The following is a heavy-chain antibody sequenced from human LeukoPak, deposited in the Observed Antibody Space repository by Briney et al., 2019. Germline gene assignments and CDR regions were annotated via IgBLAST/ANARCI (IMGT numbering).Heavy chain of an antibody. D-gene: IGHD3-22*01. CDR1: GFTFGSNW. J-gene: IGHJ3*02. CDR2: IQSDGSTT. CDR3: ARDGYYYNNSGYYAFDI. V-gene: IGHV3-74*01. Sequence: GGSLRLSCAASGFTFGSNWMHWIRQAPVKGLVWVSRIQSDGSTTSYADSVKGRFTISRDNAKSTLYLQMNSLRAEDTAVYYCARDGYYYNNSGYYAFDIWGQGTMVTVSS.